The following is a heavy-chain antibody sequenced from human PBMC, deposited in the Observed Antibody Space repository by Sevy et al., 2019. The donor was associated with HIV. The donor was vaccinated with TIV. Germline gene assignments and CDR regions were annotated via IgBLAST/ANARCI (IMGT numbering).Heavy chain of an antibody. J-gene: IGHJ4*02. CDR1: GFTFSNYA. CDR3: ARKYDSSGYFDY. V-gene: IGHV3-23*01. D-gene: IGHD3-22*01. CDR2: ISGSGGSGDKT. Sequence: GGSLRLSCAASGFTFSNYAMNWVRQAPGKGLEWVSGISGSGGSGDKTNYADSVKGRFTISRDDSKNSLYLQLNSRRAEETAIYYCARKYDSSGYFDYWGQGTLVTVSS.